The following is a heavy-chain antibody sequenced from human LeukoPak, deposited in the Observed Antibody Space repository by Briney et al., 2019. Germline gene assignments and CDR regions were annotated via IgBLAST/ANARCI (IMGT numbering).Heavy chain of an antibody. J-gene: IGHJ4*02. V-gene: IGHV1-24*01. Sequence: ASVKVSCKVSGYSFTDFSMHWVRQAPGKGLEWMGTFAVEDGKTIYAQKFRGRVTMTEDTSTDTAYMDLSSLRSDDTAVYHCATGFTTPDYWGQGTLVTVSS. CDR2: FAVEDGKT. D-gene: IGHD1-1*01. CDR3: ATGFTTPDY. CDR1: GYSFTDFS.